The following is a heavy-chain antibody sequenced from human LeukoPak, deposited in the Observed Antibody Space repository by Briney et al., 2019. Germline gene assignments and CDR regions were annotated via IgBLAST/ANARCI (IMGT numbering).Heavy chain of an antibody. CDR2: IIPILGIA. D-gene: IGHD3-22*01. CDR1: GGTFSSYA. J-gene: IGHJ4*02. V-gene: IGHV1-69*04. CDR3: ARGGTYYYDSSGSILGY. Sequence: ASVKVSCKASGGTFSSYAISWVRQAPGQGLEWMGRIIPILGIANYAQKFQGRVTITADKSTSTAYMELSSLRSEDTAAYYCARGGTYYYDSSGSILGYWGQGTLVTVSS.